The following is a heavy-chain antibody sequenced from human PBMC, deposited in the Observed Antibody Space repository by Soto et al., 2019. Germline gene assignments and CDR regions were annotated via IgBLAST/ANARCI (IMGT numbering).Heavy chain of an antibody. D-gene: IGHD6-25*01. CDR1: GGSTTGYS. CDR2: IFYSGSTNSKPSLT. V-gene: IGHV4-59*01. CDR3: ARGRPLDGYKTLVSFDY. J-gene: IGHJ4*02. Sequence: PSETLSLTCTVSGGSTTGYSWSWIRQPPGKGLEWIGYIFYSGSTNSKPSLTNSNPSLKSRVTTSVDTSKNQFSLKLSSVTAADTAVYYCARGRPLDGYKTLVSFDYWGQGTLVTVSS.